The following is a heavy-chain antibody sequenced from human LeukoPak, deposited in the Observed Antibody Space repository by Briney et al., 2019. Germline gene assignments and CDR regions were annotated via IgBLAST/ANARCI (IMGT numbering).Heavy chain of an antibody. Sequence: SETLSLTCAVYGGSFSGYYWSWIRQPPGKGLEWIGEINHSGSTNYNPSLKSRVTMSVDTSKNLFSLKVSSVTAADTAVYYCTRGRSNYYGMDVWGQGTTVTVSS. CDR1: GGSFSGYY. V-gene: IGHV4-34*01. CDR3: TRGRSNYYGMDV. CDR2: INHSGST. D-gene: IGHD1-26*01. J-gene: IGHJ6*02.